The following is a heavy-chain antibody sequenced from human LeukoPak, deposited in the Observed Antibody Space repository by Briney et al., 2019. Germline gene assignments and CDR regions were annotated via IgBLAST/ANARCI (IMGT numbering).Heavy chain of an antibody. D-gene: IGHD2-15*01. CDR1: GFTFSSYG. CDR3: AKDKCSGGSCYSAFDI. CDR2: ISGSGGNT. J-gene: IGHJ3*02. Sequence: GGSLRLSCAASGFTFSSYGMSWVRQAPGKGLEWVSSISGSGGNTHYADSVKGRFTISRDNSKNTLYLQMNSLRAEDTAVYYCAKDKCSGGSCYSAFDIWGQGTMVTVSS. V-gene: IGHV3-23*01.